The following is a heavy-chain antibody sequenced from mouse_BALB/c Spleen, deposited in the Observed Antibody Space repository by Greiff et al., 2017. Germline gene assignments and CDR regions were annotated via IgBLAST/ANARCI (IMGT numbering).Heavy chain of an antibody. CDR2: IRSKSNNYAT. D-gene: IGHD2-1*01. Sequence: DVKLVESGGGLVQPKGSLKLSCAASGFTFNTYAMNWVRQAPGKGLEWVARIRSKSNNYATYYADSVKDRFTISRDDSQSMLYLQMNNLKTEDTAMYYCARQGGNGYAMDYWGQGTSVTVSS. J-gene: IGHJ4*01. V-gene: IGHV10-1*02. CDR3: ARQGGNGYAMDY. CDR1: GFTFNTYA.